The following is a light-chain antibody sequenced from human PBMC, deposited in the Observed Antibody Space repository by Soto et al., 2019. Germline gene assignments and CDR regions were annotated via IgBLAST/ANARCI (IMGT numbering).Light chain of an antibody. CDR1: QSVSSN. V-gene: IGKV3-15*01. Sequence: EIVLTQSPDTLSLSPGERATLSCRASQSVSSNLAWYQQKPGQAPRFLIYGASARATGIPTRFSGSGSGTEFTLTITSLQSEDFAVYFCQQYNNWPVTFGQGTRLEIK. CDR3: QQYNNWPVT. CDR2: GAS. J-gene: IGKJ5*01.